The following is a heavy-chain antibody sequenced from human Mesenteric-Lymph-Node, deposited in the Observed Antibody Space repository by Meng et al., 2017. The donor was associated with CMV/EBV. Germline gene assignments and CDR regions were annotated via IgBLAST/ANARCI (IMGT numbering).Heavy chain of an antibody. V-gene: IGHV3-53*01. J-gene: IGHJ6*02. CDR1: GFAVSSNY. CDR2: IYSGGST. Sequence: GESLKISCAASGFAVSSNYMSWVRQAPGKGLEWVSVIYSGGSTYYADSVKGRFTISRDNSKNTLYFQMNSLRAEDTAVYCCARSGRTIFTNYYYYGMDVWGQGTTVTVSS. D-gene: IGHD3-3*01. CDR3: ARSGRTIFTNYYYYGMDV.